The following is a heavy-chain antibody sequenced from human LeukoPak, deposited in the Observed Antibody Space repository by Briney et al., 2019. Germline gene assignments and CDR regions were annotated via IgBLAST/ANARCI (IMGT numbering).Heavy chain of an antibody. CDR2: IDSSSGTI. D-gene: IGHD3-22*01. J-gene: IGHJ3*02. V-gene: IGHV3-48*01. CDR1: GFTFSSYA. Sequence: KTGGSLRLSCAASGFTFSSYAIHWVRQAPGKGLEWVSYIDSSSGTIYYADSVRGRFTISGDNAKNSLYLQMNSLRAEDTAVYYCARVRSSYYYESSGYYHYDAFDIWGQGTMVTVSS. CDR3: ARVRSSYYYESSGYYHYDAFDI.